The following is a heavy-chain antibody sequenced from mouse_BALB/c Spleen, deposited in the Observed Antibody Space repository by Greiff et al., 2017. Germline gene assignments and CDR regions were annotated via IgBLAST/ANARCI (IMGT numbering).Heavy chain of an antibody. V-gene: IGHV5-6-3*01. CDR2: INSTGGST. CDR1: GFTFSSYG. J-gene: IGHJ3*01. D-gene: IGHD2-3*01. Sequence: EVKLLESGGGLVQPGGSLKLSCAASGFTFSSYGMSWVRQTPDKRLELVATINSTGGSTYYPDSLKGRFTISSDNAKNTLYLQMSSLKSEATAMYYCAGERYDGYLAYWGQGTLVTVSA. CDR3: AGERYDGYLAY.